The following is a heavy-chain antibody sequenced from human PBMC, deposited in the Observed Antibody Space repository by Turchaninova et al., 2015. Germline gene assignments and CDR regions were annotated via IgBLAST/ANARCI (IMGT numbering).Heavy chain of an antibody. D-gene: IGHD6-19*01. CDR3: ARDQGSSGWFYFDY. V-gene: IGHV1-3*01. Sequence: QVQLVQSGAEGKKPAASVKVSCNASGYTFNSYAMHWVRQAPGKRLEWMGWINAGNGNTKYSQKFQSRVTITRDTSASTAYMELSSLRSEDTAVYYCARDQGSSGWFYFDYWGQGTLVTVSS. CDR2: INAGNGNT. CDR1: GYTFNSYA. J-gene: IGHJ4*02.